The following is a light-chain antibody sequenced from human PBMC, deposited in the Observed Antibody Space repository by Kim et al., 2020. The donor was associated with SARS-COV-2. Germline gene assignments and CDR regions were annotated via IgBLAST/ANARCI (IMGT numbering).Light chain of an antibody. Sequence: SSVKPTCTLRSGHSSYIIAWHQQQPGKAPRYLMKLEGSGSYNKGSGVPDRFSGSSSGADRYLTISNLQSEDEADYYCETWDSNTRVFGGGTQLTVL. CDR1: SGHSSYI. CDR3: ETWDSNTRV. CDR2: LEGSGSY. J-gene: IGLJ3*02. V-gene: IGLV4-60*03.